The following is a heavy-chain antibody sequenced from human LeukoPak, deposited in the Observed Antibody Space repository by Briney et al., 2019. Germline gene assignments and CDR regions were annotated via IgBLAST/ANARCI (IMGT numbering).Heavy chain of an antibody. CDR1: GYTFTNYG. V-gene: IGHV1-18*01. CDR2: INAYNGNT. J-gene: IGHJ4*02. Sequence: ASVKVSCKATGYTFTNYGISWVRQAPGQGLEWIGWINAYNGNTNYAQNLQGRVTRTTDTSTSTAYMELRSLRSGDTAVYYCARDNDSSGPFDYWGQGTLVTVSS. CDR3: ARDNDSSGPFDY. D-gene: IGHD3-22*01.